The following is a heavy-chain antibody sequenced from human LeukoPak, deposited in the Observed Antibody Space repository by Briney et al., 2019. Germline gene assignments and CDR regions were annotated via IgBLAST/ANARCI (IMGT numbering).Heavy chain of an antibody. D-gene: IGHD4-11*01. J-gene: IGHJ4*02. CDR2: ISSSGTYI. V-gene: IGHV3-21*01. CDR1: AFTFSSYT. CDR3: VRGSHYGEGFDY. Sequence: GGSLRLSCAASAFTFSSYTMNWVRQAPGKGLEWVSSISSSGTYIYSADSVKGRFTISRDNAKNSLYLQMSSLRAEDTAVYYCVRGSHYGEGFDYWGQGTLVTVSS.